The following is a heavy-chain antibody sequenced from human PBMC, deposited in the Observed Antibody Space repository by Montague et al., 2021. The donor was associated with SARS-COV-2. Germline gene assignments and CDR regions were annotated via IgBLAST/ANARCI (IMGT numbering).Heavy chain of an antibody. J-gene: IGHJ4*02. D-gene: IGHD4-23*01. CDR2: INHSGTT. CDR3: ARWDPQTLTLIGLRGKSASDY. V-gene: IGHV4-34*01. CDR1: GGSFSGYY. Sequence: SETLSLTCAVYGGSFSGYYWTWIRQSPGKGLEWIAEINHSGTTNYNFNLSLRSRVTISVATSKSQFSLKLSSVPAADTGVYYCARWDPQTLTLIGLRGKSASDYWGQGTLVTVSS.